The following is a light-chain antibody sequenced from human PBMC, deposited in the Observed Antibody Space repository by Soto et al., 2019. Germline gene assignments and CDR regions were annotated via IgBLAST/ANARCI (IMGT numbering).Light chain of an antibody. CDR1: SSNIGAGYD. V-gene: IGLV1-40*01. CDR2: GNS. CDR3: QSSDSGLSGGV. Sequence: QSVLTQPPSVSGAPGQRVTISCTGSSSNIGAGYDVHWYQQLPGTAPKLLIYGNSNRPSGVPDRFSGSKSGTSASLAITGLQAEDEADYDCQSSDSGLSGGVFGGGTKLTVL. J-gene: IGLJ2*01.